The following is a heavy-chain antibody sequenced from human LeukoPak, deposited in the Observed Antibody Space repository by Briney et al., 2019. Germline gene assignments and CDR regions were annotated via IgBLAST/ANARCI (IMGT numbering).Heavy chain of an antibody. J-gene: IGHJ6*03. Sequence: SETLSLTCTVSGGSISSGSYYWSWIRQPAGKGLEWIGRIYTSGSTNYNPSLKSRVTISVDTSKNQFSLKLSPVTAADTAVYYCARDLSCSSTGCYGYYYYYYMVVWGKGTTVTVSS. CDR3: ARDLSCSSTGCYGYYYYYYMVV. CDR1: GGSISSGSYY. CDR2: IYTSGST. D-gene: IGHD2-2*01. V-gene: IGHV4-61*02.